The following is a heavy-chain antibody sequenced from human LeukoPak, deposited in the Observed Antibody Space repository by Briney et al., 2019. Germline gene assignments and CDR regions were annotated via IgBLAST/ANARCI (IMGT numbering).Heavy chain of an antibody. J-gene: IGHJ3*02. D-gene: IGHD5-18*01. Sequence: GGSLRLSCAASGFTFSSYWMHWVRQAPGKGLVWVSRINSDGGSTSYTDSVKGRFTISRDNAKNTLYLQMNSLRTEDTALYYCARSTAMVTWGSFDIWGQGTLVTVSS. CDR2: INSDGGST. CDR1: GFTFSSYW. V-gene: IGHV3-74*01. CDR3: ARSTAMVTWGSFDI.